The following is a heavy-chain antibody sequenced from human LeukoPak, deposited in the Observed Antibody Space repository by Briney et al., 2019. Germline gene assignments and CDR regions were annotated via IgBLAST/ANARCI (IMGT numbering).Heavy chain of an antibody. CDR2: ISGNNDNT. D-gene: IGHD2-2*01. V-gene: IGHV1-18*01. J-gene: IGHJ4*02. Sequence: ASVKVSCKASGHTFTNFGISWVRQAPGQGLEWMGWISGNNDNTNYAQKFQGRVTMTTDTSTSTAYMELKSLRADDTAVYYCARDGTSTDDYWGQGTLVTVSS. CDR1: GHTFTNFG. CDR3: ARDGTSTDDY.